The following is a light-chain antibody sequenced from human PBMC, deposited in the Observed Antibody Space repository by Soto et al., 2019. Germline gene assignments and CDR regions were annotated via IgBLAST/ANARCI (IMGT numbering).Light chain of an antibody. V-gene: IGLV1-44*01. CDR1: SSNIGSNP. J-gene: IGLJ2*01. CDR3: AAWDDRLNGVL. CDR2: NNN. Sequence: QLVLTQPPSASGTPGQRVTISCSGSSSNIGSNPVHWYQQLPGTAPKLLIHNNNQRPSGVPDRFSASKSGTSASLAISGLQSEDEADYYCAAWDDRLNGVLFGGGTKLTVL.